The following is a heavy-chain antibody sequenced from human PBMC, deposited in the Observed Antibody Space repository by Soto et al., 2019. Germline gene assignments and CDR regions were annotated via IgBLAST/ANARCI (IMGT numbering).Heavy chain of an antibody. J-gene: IGHJ4*02. CDR1: GGSMRGQH. D-gene: IGHD3-16*01. CDR2: HHSDST. Sequence: QVQLQESGPGLVKPSETLSLTCTVSGGSMRGQHWSWIRQPPGKGLEWIGHHSDSTNYNPSLKSRITISTGTSKNQFSLKLSSVTAADTAVYYCATYTVGEGGRCYWGQGTLVTVSS. CDR3: ATYTVGEGGRCY. V-gene: IGHV4-4*09.